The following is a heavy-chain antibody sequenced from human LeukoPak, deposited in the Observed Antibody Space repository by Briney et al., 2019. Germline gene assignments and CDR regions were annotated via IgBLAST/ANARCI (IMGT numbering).Heavy chain of an antibody. CDR2: ISYDGSNK. D-gene: IGHD6-19*01. CDR1: GGSFSGYY. J-gene: IGHJ5*02. CDR3: AKDQESSQWLVGLLYNWFDP. V-gene: IGHV3-30*18. Sequence: PSETLSLTCAVYGGSFSGYYWSWVRQAPGKGLEWVAVISYDGSNKYYADSVKGRFTISRDNSKNTLYLQMNSLRAEDTAVYYCAKDQESSQWLVGLLYNWFDPWGQGTLVTVSS.